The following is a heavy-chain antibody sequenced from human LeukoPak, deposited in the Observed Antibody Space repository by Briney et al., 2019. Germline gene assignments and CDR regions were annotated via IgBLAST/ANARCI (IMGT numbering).Heavy chain of an antibody. Sequence: PGGFLRLSCAASGFTFSSYAMSWVRQAPGKGLEWVSAISGSGGSTYYADSVKGRFTISRDNAKNSLYLQMNSLRAEDTAVYYCATSDSSGWSDYYYGMDVWGQGTTVTVSS. CDR3: ATSDSSGWSDYYYGMDV. CDR2: ISGSGGST. V-gene: IGHV3-23*01. D-gene: IGHD6-19*01. J-gene: IGHJ6*02. CDR1: GFTFSSYA.